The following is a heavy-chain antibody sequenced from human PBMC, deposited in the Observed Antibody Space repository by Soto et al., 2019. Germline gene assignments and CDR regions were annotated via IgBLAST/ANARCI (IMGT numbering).Heavy chain of an antibody. D-gene: IGHD6-13*01. CDR1: GGTFSSYA. CDR2: IIPIFGTA. Sequence: SVKVSCKASGGTFSSYAISWVRQAPGQGLEWMGGIIPIFGTANYAQKFQGRVTITADESTSTAYMELSSLRSEDTAVYYCARSRPGQPTSINWFDPWGQGTLVTVSS. V-gene: IGHV1-69*13. J-gene: IGHJ5*02. CDR3: ARSRPGQPTSINWFDP.